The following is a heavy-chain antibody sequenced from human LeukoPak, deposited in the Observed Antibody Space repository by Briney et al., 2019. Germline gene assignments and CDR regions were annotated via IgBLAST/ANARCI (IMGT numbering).Heavy chain of an antibody. J-gene: IGHJ4*02. CDR1: GFAFSTYE. D-gene: IGHD3-22*01. CDR3: ARDNYYDSSGRRSIFDY. V-gene: IGHV3-48*03. Sequence: GGSRRLSCAAPGFAFSTYEMNWVGQAPGKGLDWVSYFSSSGNTIYYADSVKGRLTISRDNAKNSLYLQMNSLQAEDTAVYYCARDNYYDSSGRRSIFDYWGQGTLVTVSS. CDR2: FSSSGNTI.